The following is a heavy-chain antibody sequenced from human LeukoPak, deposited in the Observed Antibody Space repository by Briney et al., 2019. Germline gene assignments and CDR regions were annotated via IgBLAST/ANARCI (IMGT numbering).Heavy chain of an antibody. CDR2: IYSGGST. Sequence: PGGSLRLSCAASGFTVSSNYMSWVRQAPGKGLEWVSVIYSGGSTYYADSVKGRFTISRDNSKNTLYLQMNSLRAEDTAVYYCARVPTDCGGDCYFDYWGQGTLVTVSS. CDR3: ARVPTDCGGDCYFDY. V-gene: IGHV3-66*01. CDR1: GFTVSSNY. J-gene: IGHJ4*02. D-gene: IGHD2-21*02.